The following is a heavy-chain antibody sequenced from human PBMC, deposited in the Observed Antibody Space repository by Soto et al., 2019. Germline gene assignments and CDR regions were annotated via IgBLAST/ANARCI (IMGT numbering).Heavy chain of an antibody. D-gene: IGHD2-15*01. CDR2: IDPSDSYP. Sequence: PGESLKISCKGSGYSFTSYWISWVRQMPGKGLEWMGRIDPSDSYPNYSPSFQGHVTISADKSVSTAYLQWSSLKASDTAIYYCARHSGCIGGSCYSVYYFGMDVWGQGTTVTVSS. J-gene: IGHJ6*02. V-gene: IGHV5-10-1*01. CDR1: GYSFTSYW. CDR3: ARHSGCIGGSCYSVYYFGMDV.